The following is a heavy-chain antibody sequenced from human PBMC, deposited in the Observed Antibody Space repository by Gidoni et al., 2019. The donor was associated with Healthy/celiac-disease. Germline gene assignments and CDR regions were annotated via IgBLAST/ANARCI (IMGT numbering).Heavy chain of an antibody. J-gene: IGHJ2*01. CDR1: GFTVSSNY. V-gene: IGHV3-66*01. CDR3: ARDPQTGDWYFDL. Sequence: EVQLVESGGGLVQPGGSLRLSCAASGFTVSSNYMSWVRQAPGKGLEWVSVIYSGGSTYYADSVKGRFTISRDNSKNTLYLQMNSLRAEDTAVYYCARDPQTGDWYFDLWGRGTLVTVSS. CDR2: IYSGGST.